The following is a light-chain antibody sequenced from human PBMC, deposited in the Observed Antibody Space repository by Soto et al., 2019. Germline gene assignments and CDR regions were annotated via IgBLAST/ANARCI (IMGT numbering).Light chain of an antibody. CDR3: QGSYSTSYT. CDR2: TAS. J-gene: IGKJ2*01. Sequence: DIQMTQSPSSLSAFVGDGVTITCRASQSISGFLNWYQQKPGKAPKLLIYTASNFQSGVPSRFSGSGSGTDLTLTISSLQPEDFAIYYCQGSYSTSYTFGQGTKLEIK. CDR1: QSISGF. V-gene: IGKV1-39*01.